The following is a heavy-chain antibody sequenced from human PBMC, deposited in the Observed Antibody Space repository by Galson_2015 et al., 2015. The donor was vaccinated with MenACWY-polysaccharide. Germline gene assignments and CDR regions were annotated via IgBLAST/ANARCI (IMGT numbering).Heavy chain of an antibody. J-gene: IGHJ4*02. V-gene: IGHV3-23*01. Sequence: SLRLSCAASGFTFSSYAMSWVRQAAGKGLEWVSAISDSGGITYYADSVKGRFTISRDNSKNTLYVQMNSLRAEDTAVYYCAKGGSAWSGFDYWGQGTLVPVSS. D-gene: IGHD6-19*01. CDR2: ISDSGGIT. CDR1: GFTFSSYA. CDR3: AKGGSAWSGFDY.